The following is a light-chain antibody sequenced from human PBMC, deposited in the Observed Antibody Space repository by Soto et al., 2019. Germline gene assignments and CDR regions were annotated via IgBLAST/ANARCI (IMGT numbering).Light chain of an antibody. CDR2: EVS. V-gene: IGLV2-14*01. CDR3: SSYTNSSTLVV. Sequence: QSVLTQPASVSGSPGQSITISCTGTSSDVGGYNYASWYQQHPGKAPKLMIYEVSNRPSGVSNRFSGSKSGNTASLTISGLQAEDEADYYCSSYTNSSTLVVFGTGTKVTVL. CDR1: SSDVGGYNY. J-gene: IGLJ1*01.